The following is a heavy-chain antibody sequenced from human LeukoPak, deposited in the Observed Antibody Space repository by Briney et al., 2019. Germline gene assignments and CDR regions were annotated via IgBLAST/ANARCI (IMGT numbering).Heavy chain of an antibody. D-gene: IGHD6-19*01. Sequence: PSETLSLTCTVSGGSVSSGSYYWSWIRQPPGKGLEWIGEINHSGSTNYNPSLKSRVTISVDRSKNQFSLKLSSVTAADTAVYYCASNSGWYDSGTIDHWGQGTLVTVSS. J-gene: IGHJ4*02. CDR1: GGSVSSGSYY. CDR2: INHSGST. V-gene: IGHV4-61*01. CDR3: ASNSGWYDSGTIDH.